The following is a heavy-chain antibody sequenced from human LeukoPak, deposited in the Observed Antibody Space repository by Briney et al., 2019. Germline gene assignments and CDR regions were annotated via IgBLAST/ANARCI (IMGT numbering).Heavy chain of an antibody. CDR1: GGSFSGYY. J-gene: IGHJ4*02. V-gene: IGHV4-34*01. D-gene: IGHD4-23*01. CDR3: ARGHVLMTTVVTNRTYYFDY. CDR2: INHSGST. Sequence: PSETLSLTCAVYGGSFSGYYWSWIRQPPGKGLEWIGEINHSGSTNYNPSLKSRVTISVDTSKNQFSLKLSSVTAADTAVYYCARGHVLMTTVVTNRTYYFDYWGQGTLVTVPS.